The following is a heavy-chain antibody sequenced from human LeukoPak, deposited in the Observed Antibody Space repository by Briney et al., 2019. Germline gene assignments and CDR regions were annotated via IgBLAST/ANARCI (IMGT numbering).Heavy chain of an antibody. D-gene: IGHD2-2*01. J-gene: IGHJ5*02. CDR1: GGTFSSYA. Sequence: ASVKVSCKASGGTFSSYAISWVRQAPGQGLEWMGGIIPIFGTANYAQKFQGRVTITADKSTSTAYVELSSLRSEDTAVYYCARTGYIVVVPAAMGLDPWGQGTLVTVSS. CDR2: IIPIFGTA. V-gene: IGHV1-69*06. CDR3: ARTGYIVVVPAAMGLDP.